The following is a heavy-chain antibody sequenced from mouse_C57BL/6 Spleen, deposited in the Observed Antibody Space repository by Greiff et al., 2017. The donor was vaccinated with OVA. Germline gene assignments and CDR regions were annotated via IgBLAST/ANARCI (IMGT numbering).Heavy chain of an antibody. CDR3: ARVDYDEAWFAY. CDR1: GYSITSGYY. J-gene: IGHJ3*01. D-gene: IGHD2-4*01. V-gene: IGHV3-6*01. CDR2: ISYDGSN. Sequence: EVQLQESGPGLVKPSQSLSLTCSVTGYSITSGYYWNWIRQFPGNKLEWMGYISYDGSNNYNPSLKNRISITRDTSKNQFFLKLNSVTTEDTATYYCARVDYDEAWFAYWGQGTLVTVSA.